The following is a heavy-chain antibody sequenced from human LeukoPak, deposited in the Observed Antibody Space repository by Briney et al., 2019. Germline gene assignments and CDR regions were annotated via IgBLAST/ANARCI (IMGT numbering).Heavy chain of an antibody. CDR1: GFTFGSYA. CDR3: AREGDSSGSDY. D-gene: IGHD3-22*01. Sequence: GGSLRLSCAASGFTFGSYAMHWVRQAPGKGLEWVAVISYDGSNKYYADSVKGRFTISRDNSKNTLYLQMNSLRAEDTAVYYCAREGDSSGSDYWGQGTLVTVSS. J-gene: IGHJ4*02. CDR2: ISYDGSNK. V-gene: IGHV3-30-3*01.